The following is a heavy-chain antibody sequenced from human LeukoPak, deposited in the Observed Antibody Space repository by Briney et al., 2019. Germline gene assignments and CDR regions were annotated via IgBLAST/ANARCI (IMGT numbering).Heavy chain of an antibody. CDR2: ISGSGGTT. Sequence: GGSLRLSCRVSASTFSTNRIICVRQAPGKGPEWVSLISGSGGTTYYADSVKGRFTISRDTSKNTLYLQIDSLRADDTAVYYCADNSDSSGSTRHCHYWGKGTLVTVSS. V-gene: IGHV3-23*01. CDR3: ADNSDSSGSTRHCHY. CDR1: ASTFSTNR. D-gene: IGHD3-22*01. J-gene: IGHJ4*02.